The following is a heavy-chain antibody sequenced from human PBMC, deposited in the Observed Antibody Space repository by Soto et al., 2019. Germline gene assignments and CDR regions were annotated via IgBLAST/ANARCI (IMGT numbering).Heavy chain of an antibody. CDR2: INPSDDAT. V-gene: IGHV1-46*01. CDR1: GYTFTRYY. J-gene: IGHJ4*02. D-gene: IGHD3-22*01. Sequence: SLVRVSCKASGYTFTRYYIHWVRHASGQGLEWMGIINPSDDATSYAEKFQGRLTMTKDTSTSTVYMEMSSLRSEDTAVYYCARDLTREGDYYDRSGYYLDYWGQGTLVTVSS. CDR3: ARDLTREGDYYDRSGYYLDY.